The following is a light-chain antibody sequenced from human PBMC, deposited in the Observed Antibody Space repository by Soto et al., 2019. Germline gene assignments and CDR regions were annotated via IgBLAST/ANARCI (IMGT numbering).Light chain of an antibody. CDR1: SSDVGSYNL. CDR3: CSYAGSSKV. Sequence: QSVLTQPASVSGSPGQSITISCTGTSSDVGSYNLVSWYQQHQGKAPKLMIYEGSKRPSGVSNRFSGSKSGNTASLTISGLQAEDEADFYCCSYAGSSKVFGTGKKVTVL. J-gene: IGLJ1*01. V-gene: IGLV2-23*01. CDR2: EGS.